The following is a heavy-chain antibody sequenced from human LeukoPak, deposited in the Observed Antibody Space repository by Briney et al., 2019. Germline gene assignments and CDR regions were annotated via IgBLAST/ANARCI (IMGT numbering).Heavy chain of an antibody. Sequence: GSLRLSCAVSGCSFGICAMCWVRQAPRQGMGWVWAITVEGHDTYHADSVKGRFTISRDISRNTLFLEMNSLRVEDAAVYYCAKGSRTSSPYYFDFWGQGTLVTVPS. CDR2: ITVEGHDT. CDR1: GCSFGICA. J-gene: IGHJ4*02. CDR3: AKGSRTSSPYYFDF. D-gene: IGHD1-7*01. V-gene: IGHV3-23*01.